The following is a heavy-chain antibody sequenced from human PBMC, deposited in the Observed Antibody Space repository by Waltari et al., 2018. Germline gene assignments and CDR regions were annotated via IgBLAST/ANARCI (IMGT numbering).Heavy chain of an antibody. CDR2: IYHSGST. Sequence: QVQLQESGPGLVKPSETLSLTCAVSGYSISSGYYWGWIRQPPGKGLEWIGSIYHSGSTYYHPSLKSRVTISVDTSKNQFSLKLSSVTAADTAVYYCARLTAVAGYFDYWGQGTLVTVSS. CDR3: ARLTAVAGYFDY. V-gene: IGHV4-38-2*01. J-gene: IGHJ4*02. CDR1: GYSISSGYY. D-gene: IGHD6-19*01.